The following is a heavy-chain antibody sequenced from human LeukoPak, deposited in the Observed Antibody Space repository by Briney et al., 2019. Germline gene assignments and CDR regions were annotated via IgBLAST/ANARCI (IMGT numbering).Heavy chain of an antibody. D-gene: IGHD4-23*01. CDR2: ISYDRSLK. J-gene: IGHJ4*02. Sequence: ETSLRLSCAASGFTFSSYAMHWVRQAPGKGLEWVAVISYDRSLKYYADSVRGRFTISSDNSKNTLYLQMNSLRVEDTAVYYCARDPTAVANLPQYYRDYWGQGILVTVSS. CDR1: GFTFSSYA. CDR3: ARDPTAVANLPQYYRDY. V-gene: IGHV3-30*04.